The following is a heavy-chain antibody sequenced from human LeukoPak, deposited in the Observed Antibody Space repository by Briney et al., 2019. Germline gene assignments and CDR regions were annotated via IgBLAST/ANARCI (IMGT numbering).Heavy chain of an antibody. V-gene: IGHV3-48*03. J-gene: IGHJ4*02. CDR2: ISKSGVTI. CDR3: ASATAALGY. Sequence: GGSLRLSCAASGFTFSSYAKNWVRQAPGKGLEWVAYISKSGVTIYHADSVKGRFTISRDNAKNSLYLQMDSLRAEDTAVYYCASATAALGYWGQGTLVTVSS. D-gene: IGHD6-13*01. CDR1: GFTFSSYA.